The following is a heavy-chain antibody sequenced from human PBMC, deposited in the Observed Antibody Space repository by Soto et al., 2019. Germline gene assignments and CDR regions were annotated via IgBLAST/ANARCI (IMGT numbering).Heavy chain of an antibody. V-gene: IGHV5-51*01. CDR3: ARARRDGYKSLLGGAFDI. CDR2: IYPGDSDT. J-gene: IGHJ3*02. D-gene: IGHD3-16*01. CDR1: GYSFTSYW. Sequence: PGESLKISCKGSGYSFTSYWIGWVRQMPGKGLEWMGIIYPGDSDTRYSPSFQGQVTISADKSISTAYLQWSSLKASDTAMYYCARARRDGYKSLLGGAFDIWGQGTMVTVSS.